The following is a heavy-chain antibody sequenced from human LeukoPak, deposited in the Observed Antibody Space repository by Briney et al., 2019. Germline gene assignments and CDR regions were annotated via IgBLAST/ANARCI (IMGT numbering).Heavy chain of an antibody. Sequence: SETLSLTCTVSGASISIFYSGWIRQPPAVGLERPGDVYYTGSTNYNPSLKSRVSISVDTSKNQFSRKLRSVSAAVTAVYYCATTGYYDSSSYLDYWGQGTLVTVSS. CDR3: ATTGYYDSSSYLDY. D-gene: IGHD3-22*01. V-gene: IGHV4-59*01. CDR2: VYYTGST. J-gene: IGHJ4*02. CDR1: GASISIFY.